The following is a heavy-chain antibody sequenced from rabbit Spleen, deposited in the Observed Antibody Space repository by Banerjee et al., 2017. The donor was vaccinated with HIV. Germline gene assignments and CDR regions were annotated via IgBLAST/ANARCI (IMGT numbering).Heavy chain of an antibody. J-gene: IGHJ4*01. Sequence: QSLEESRGDLVKPGASLTLTCTASGFDFSSNVMCWVRQAPGKRPEWIACIVNGDGSAYYATWAKGRFTISKTSSTTVTLQMTSLTAADTATYFCARSGHVGGDYIWDLWGQGTLVTVS. V-gene: IGHV1S40*01. CDR3: ARSGHVGGDYIWDL. D-gene: IGHD1-1*01. CDR1: GFDFSSNV. CDR2: IVNGDGSA.